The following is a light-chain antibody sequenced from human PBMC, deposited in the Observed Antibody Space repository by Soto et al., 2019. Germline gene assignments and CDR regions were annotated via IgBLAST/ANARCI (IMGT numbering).Light chain of an antibody. V-gene: IGLV1-44*01. CDR2: DNN. Sequence: QSVLTQPPSASGTPGQRVTISCSGGSSNIGSNPVNWYQQLPGTAPNLLIYDNNQRPSGVPDRFSGSKSGTSASLAISGLQSEDEAAYYCAAWDDSLNGWVFGGGTKLTVL. J-gene: IGLJ3*02. CDR3: AAWDDSLNGWV. CDR1: SSNIGSNP.